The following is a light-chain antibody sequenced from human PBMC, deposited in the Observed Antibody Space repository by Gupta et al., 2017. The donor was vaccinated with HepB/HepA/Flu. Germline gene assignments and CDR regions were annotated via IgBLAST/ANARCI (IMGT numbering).Light chain of an antibody. J-gene: IGKJ2*01. CDR3: QQYNSYSYT. Sequence: DIQMTQSPSTLYASVGDRVTITCRASQSISSWLAWYQQKPGKAPKRLIYKASSLESGVPSRFSGSGTGTEFTLTISSLKPDDFATYYCQQYNSYSYTFGQGTKLEIK. CDR1: QSISSW. CDR2: KAS. V-gene: IGKV1-5*03.